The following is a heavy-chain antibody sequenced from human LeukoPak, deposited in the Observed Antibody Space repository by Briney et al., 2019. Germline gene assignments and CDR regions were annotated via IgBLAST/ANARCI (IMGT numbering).Heavy chain of an antibody. CDR1: GFTFSNYA. CDR2: ISGSGGST. D-gene: IGHD3-22*01. CDR3: AKDPLFYYDGSGYFIDF. J-gene: IGHJ4*02. Sequence: GGSLRLSCAASGFTFSNYAMSWVRQAPGKGLEWVSAISGSGGSTYYADSVKGRFTISRDNSKNTLFLQMNSLRAEDTAVYYCAKDPLFYYDGSGYFIDFWGQGTLVTVSS. V-gene: IGHV3-23*01.